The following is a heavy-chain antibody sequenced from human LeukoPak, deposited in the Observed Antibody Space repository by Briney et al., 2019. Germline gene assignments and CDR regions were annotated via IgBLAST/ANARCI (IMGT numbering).Heavy chain of an antibody. J-gene: IGHJ4*02. CDR3: AKEDINWNYVRYFDY. Sequence: GGSLRLSCAASGFTFSSYTMSWVRQAPGKGLAGVSGIRGGGDGTYYADSVKGRFTISRDNSKNTLYLQMNSLRADDTALYYCAKEDINWNYVRYFDYWGQGTLVTVSS. V-gene: IGHV3-23*01. CDR1: GFTFSSYT. CDR2: IRGGGDGT. D-gene: IGHD1-7*01.